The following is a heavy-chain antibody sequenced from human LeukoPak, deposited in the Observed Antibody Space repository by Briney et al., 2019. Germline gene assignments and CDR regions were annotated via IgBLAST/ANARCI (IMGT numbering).Heavy chain of an antibody. D-gene: IGHD2-2*01. CDR2: INPSGGST. Sequence: GASVKVSCKASGYTFTSYYMHWVRQAPGQGLEWMGIINPSGGSTSYAQKFQGRVTMTRDTSTSTVYMELSSLRSEDTAVYYCARDYSDIVVVPAARYYYYGMDVWGQGTTVTVSS. CDR3: ARDYSDIVVVPAARYYYYGMDV. CDR1: GYTFTSYY. V-gene: IGHV1-46*01. J-gene: IGHJ6*02.